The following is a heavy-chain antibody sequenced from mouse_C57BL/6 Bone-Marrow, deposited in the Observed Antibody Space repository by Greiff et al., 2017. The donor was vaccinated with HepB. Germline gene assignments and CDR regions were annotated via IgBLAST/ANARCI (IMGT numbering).Heavy chain of an antibody. Sequence: VKLQESGPGLVQPSQSLSITCTVSGFSLTSYGVHWVRQSPGKGLEWLGVIWRGGSTDYNAAFMSRLSITKDNSKSQVFFKMNSLQADDTAIYYCAKRTAQDVLAMDYWGQGTSVTVSS. CDR2: IWRGGST. V-gene: IGHV2-5*01. CDR3: AKRTAQDVLAMDY. CDR1: GFSLTSYG. D-gene: IGHD3-2*02. J-gene: IGHJ4*01.